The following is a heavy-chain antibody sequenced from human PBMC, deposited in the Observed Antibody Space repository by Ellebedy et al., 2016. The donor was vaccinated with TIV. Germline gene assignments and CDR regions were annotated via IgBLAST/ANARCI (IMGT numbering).Heavy chain of an antibody. Sequence: GSLRLXXTVSGDSFSSDFSYWSWIRQSAGKGLEWIGYIYHTGDTYYNPSLKSRATIFVDTSKNHFSLTLSSVTAADTAVYYCARHRSGIVLVPSHYGMDVWGHGTTVTVSS. D-gene: IGHD2-2*01. CDR3: ARHRSGIVLVPSHYGMDV. V-gene: IGHV4-39*02. J-gene: IGHJ6*02. CDR1: GDSFSSDFSY. CDR2: IYHTGDT.